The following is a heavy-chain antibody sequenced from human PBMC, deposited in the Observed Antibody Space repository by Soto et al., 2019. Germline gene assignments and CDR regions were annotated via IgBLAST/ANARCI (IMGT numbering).Heavy chain of an antibody. CDR3: TTDDPINKY. CDR2: IKNKVDGGTT. CDR1: RFTFSNAW. V-gene: IGHV3-15*01. Sequence: GGSLRLSCAASRFTFSNAWMSWVRQAPGKGLEWVGRIKNKVDGGTTDYAAPVKGRFTISRDDSKNTLYLQMNSLKSEDTAVYHCTTDDPINKYWGQGTLVTVSS. J-gene: IGHJ4*02.